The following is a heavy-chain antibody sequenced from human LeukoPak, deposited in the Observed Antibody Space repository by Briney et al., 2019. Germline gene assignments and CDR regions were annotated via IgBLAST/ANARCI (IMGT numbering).Heavy chain of an antibody. CDR1: GGSISSSNW. V-gene: IGHV4-4*02. Sequence: SGTLSLTCAVSGGSISSSNWWSWVRQPPGKGLEWIGEIYHSGSTNYNPSLKSRVTISVDKSKNQFSLKLSSVTAADTAVYYCARVSSSWYHFFDYWGQGTLVTVSS. J-gene: IGHJ4*02. CDR2: IYHSGST. D-gene: IGHD6-13*01. CDR3: ARVSSSWYHFFDY.